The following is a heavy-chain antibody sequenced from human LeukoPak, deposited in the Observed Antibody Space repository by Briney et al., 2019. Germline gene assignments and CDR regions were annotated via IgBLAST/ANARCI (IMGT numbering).Heavy chain of an antibody. V-gene: IGHV4-34*01. CDR2: INHSGST. CDR3: ARGGYGDYIY. D-gene: IGHD4-17*01. CDR1: GGSFSGYY. J-gene: IGHJ4*02. Sequence: SETLSLTCAVYGGSFSGYYWSWTRQPPGKGLEWIGEINHSGSTNYNPSLKSRVTISVDTSKSQFSLKLSSVTAADTAVYYCARGGYGDYIYWGQGTLVTVSS.